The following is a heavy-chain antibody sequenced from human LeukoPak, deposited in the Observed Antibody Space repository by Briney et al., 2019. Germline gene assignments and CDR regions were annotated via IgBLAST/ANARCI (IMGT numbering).Heavy chain of an antibody. D-gene: IGHD3-9*01. CDR1: GGSVSSGSYY. J-gene: IGHJ4*02. CDR3: ARGFDWLLSSYFDY. Sequence: SETLSLTCTVSGGSVSSGSYYWSWIRQPPGKGLEWIGYISYSGSTNYNPSLKSRVTISVVTSKNQFSLKLSSVTAADTAVYYCARGFDWLLSSYFDYWGQGTLVAVSS. CDR2: ISYSGST. V-gene: IGHV4-61*01.